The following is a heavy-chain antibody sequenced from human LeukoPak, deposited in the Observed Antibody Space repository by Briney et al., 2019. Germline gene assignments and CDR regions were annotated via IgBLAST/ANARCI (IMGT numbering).Heavy chain of an antibody. CDR2: ICTSGST. D-gene: IGHD3-16*02. CDR3: ARDILFVGRYYYYGMDV. J-gene: IGHJ6*02. CDR1: GGSISSYY. Sequence: SETLSFTCTVSGGSISSYYWSWIRQPAGKGLEWIGRICTSGSTNYNPSLKSRVTMSVDTSKNQFSLKLSSVPAADTAVYYCARDILFVGRYYYYGMDVWGQGTTVTVSS. V-gene: IGHV4-4*07.